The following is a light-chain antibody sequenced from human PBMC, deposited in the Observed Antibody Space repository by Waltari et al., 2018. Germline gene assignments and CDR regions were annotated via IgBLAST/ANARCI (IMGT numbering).Light chain of an antibody. CDR3: GQGTHWPPFS. V-gene: IGKV2-30*02. J-gene: IGKJ2*03. CDR1: QSLLHSDGTTY. CDR2: QVS. Sequence: VVMTQSPLLLPITPGEPASISCGDSQSLLHSDGTTYLSWYHQKPGQPPRLLIYQVSNRDSGVPDRFSGSGAGTDFTLKISRVEAEDVGIYYCGQGTHWPPFSFGQGTKVEIK.